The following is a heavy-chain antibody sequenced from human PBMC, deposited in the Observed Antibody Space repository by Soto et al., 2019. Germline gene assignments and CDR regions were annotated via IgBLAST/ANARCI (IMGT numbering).Heavy chain of an antibody. CDR3: ARGDYDSSGYYSDAFDI. D-gene: IGHD3-22*01. CDR1: GGSISSGGYY. Sequence: QVQLQESGPGLVKPSQTLSLTCTVSGGSISSGGYYWSWIRQHPGKGLEWIGYIYYSGSTYYNPSLTSRVTISVDTSKNQFSLKLSSVTAADTAVYYCARGDYDSSGYYSDAFDIWGQGTMVTVSS. J-gene: IGHJ3*02. V-gene: IGHV4-31*03. CDR2: IYYSGST.